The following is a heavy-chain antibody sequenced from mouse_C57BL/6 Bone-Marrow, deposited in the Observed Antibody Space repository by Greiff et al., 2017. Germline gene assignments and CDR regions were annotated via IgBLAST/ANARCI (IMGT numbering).Heavy chain of an antibody. CDR1: GFTFSSYA. D-gene: IGHD2-4*01. Sequence: EVKLVESGGGLVKPGGSLKLSCAASGFTFSSYAMSWVRQTPEKRLEWVATISDGGSYTYYPDNVKGRFTISRDYAKNNLYLQMSHLKSEDTAMYYCARDKGYDYDGFAYWGQGTLVTVSA. J-gene: IGHJ3*01. CDR2: ISDGGSYT. CDR3: ARDKGYDYDGFAY. V-gene: IGHV5-4*01.